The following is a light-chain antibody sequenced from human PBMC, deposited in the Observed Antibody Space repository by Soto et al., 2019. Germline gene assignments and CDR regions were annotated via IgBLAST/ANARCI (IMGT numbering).Light chain of an antibody. CDR1: QSVSNNY. V-gene: IGKV3-20*01. CDR3: QQYYSWRT. CDR2: GAS. Sequence: EIVLTQSPGTLSLSPGERATLSCRASQSVSNNYLAWYQQKPGQAPRLLIYGASNRATGIPDRFSGSGSGTDFTLTISSLQPEDFAVYFCQQYYSWRTFDQGTKVDIK. J-gene: IGKJ1*01.